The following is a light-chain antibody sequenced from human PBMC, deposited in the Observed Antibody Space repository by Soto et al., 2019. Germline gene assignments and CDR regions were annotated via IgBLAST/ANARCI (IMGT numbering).Light chain of an antibody. V-gene: IGKV3-15*01. Sequence: SPENLSLSSGESSTLLSRASQSLTSNIAWYQHRPGQSPRLLIYGASARATGVPDRFSGGGSGTEYTLTISDLQAEDFGLYYCQQYVNWPRGFGQGTKVDIK. CDR2: GAS. CDR3: QQYVNWPRG. CDR1: QSLTSN. J-gene: IGKJ1*01.